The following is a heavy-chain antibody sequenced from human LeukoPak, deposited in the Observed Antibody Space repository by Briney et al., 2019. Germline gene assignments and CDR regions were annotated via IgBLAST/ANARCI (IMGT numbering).Heavy chain of an antibody. CDR2: INSDGSST. D-gene: IGHD3-10*01. CDR1: GFTFSSYW. Sequence: GGPLRLSCAASGFTFSSYWMHWVRQAPGKGLVWVSRINSDGSSTSYADSVKGRFTISRDNAKNTLYLQMNSLRAEDTAVYYCARGAGGSKLRNWFDPWGQGTLVTVSS. J-gene: IGHJ5*02. CDR3: ARGAGGSKLRNWFDP. V-gene: IGHV3-74*01.